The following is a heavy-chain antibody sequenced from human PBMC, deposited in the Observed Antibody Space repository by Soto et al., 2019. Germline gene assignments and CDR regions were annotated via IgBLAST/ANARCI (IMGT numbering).Heavy chain of an antibody. Sequence: QVQLVQSGDEVKKPGASVKVSCKASGYIFVNYGIAWVRQAPGQGLEWMGWISPYTGNTQYASKVQGRLTMTTDTSTSTAYRDPGSLTSDDTAVYYCVKVDNYVTPTPQDVWGQGTTVTVSS. CDR2: ISPYTGNT. D-gene: IGHD3-16*01. CDR1: GYIFVNYG. J-gene: IGHJ6*02. CDR3: VKVDNYVTPTPQDV. V-gene: IGHV1-18*01.